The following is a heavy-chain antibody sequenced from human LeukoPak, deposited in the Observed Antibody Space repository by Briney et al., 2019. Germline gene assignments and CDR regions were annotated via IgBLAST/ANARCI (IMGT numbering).Heavy chain of an antibody. V-gene: IGHV4-39*07. CDR1: GDSISSSNYY. J-gene: IGHJ4*02. D-gene: IGHD3-10*01. Sequence: PSETLSLTCTVSGDSISSSNYYWGWIRQPPGKGLEWIWTIYYNGATQYNPSLRSRVTMSVDTSQNQFSLKLTSVTAADTAVYYCAVEVRESVSLINGDCWGQGTLVIVSS. CDR3: AVEVRESVSLINGDC. CDR2: IYYNGAT.